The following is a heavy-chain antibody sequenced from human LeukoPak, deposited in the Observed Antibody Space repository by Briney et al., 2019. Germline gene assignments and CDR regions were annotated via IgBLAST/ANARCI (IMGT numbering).Heavy chain of an antibody. J-gene: IGHJ4*02. Sequence: SDTLSLTYAVYGGSFSGYYCNWIRQPPGKGLEWIGESSYSGRTNYNPSLKSRVAISEDTSKKQFSLKMSSVTAADTAMYYCMFSGHDFNYWGQGTLVTVSS. CDR2: SSYSGRT. CDR3: MFSGHDFNY. D-gene: IGHD5-12*01. V-gene: IGHV4-34*01. CDR1: GGSFSGYY.